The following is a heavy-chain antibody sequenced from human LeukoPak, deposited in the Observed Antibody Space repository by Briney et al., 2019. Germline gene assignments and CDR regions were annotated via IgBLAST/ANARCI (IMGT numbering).Heavy chain of an antibody. CDR3: ARGDGYNFYPFDY. J-gene: IGHJ4*02. CDR2: IYTSGST. CDR1: GGSISSGSYY. D-gene: IGHD5-24*01. V-gene: IGHV4-61*02. Sequence: QVQLQESGPGLVKPSQTLSLTCTVSGGSISSGSYYWSWIRQPAGKGPEWIGRIYTSGSTNYNPSLKSRVTISVDTSKNQFSLKLSSVTAADTAVYYCARGDGYNFYPFDYWGQGTLVTVSS.